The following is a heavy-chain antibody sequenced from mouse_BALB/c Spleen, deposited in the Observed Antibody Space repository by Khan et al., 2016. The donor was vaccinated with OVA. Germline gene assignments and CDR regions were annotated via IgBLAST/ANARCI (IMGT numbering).Heavy chain of an antibody. Sequence: QVQLQQSGAELVRPGVSVKISCKGSGYTFTDYAMHWVKQSHAKSLEWIGVISTYYGDADYNQKFKGKATMTVDKSSSTAYMELASLKSEDSAIYYCARGSGNSRFAYWGQGTLVTVAA. D-gene: IGHD1-3*01. CDR1: GYTFTDYA. CDR3: ARGSGNSRFAY. J-gene: IGHJ3*01. V-gene: IGHV1S137*01. CDR2: ISTYYGDA.